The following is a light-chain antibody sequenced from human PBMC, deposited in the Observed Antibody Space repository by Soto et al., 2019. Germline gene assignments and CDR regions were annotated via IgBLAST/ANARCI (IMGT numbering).Light chain of an antibody. V-gene: IGKV3-11*01. CDR3: QQRSKWPIT. J-gene: IGKJ5*01. Sequence: EIVLTQSPATLSLSPGERATLSCRASQSVSTYLAWYQQKTGQAPRLFIYDASNRATGIPARFSGRGSGTDFPLTISSLDPEDFAVYYCQQRSKWPITFGQGTRLEI. CDR1: QSVSTY. CDR2: DAS.